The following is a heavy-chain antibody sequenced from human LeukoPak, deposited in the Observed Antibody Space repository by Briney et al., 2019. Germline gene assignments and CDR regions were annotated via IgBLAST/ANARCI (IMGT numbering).Heavy chain of an antibody. CDR3: ARDWSVAFDSSGYYF. D-gene: IGHD3-22*01. V-gene: IGHV1-69*05. CDR1: GGTFSSYA. CDR2: IIPIFGTA. J-gene: IGHJ3*01. Sequence: SVKVSCKASGGTFSSYAISWVRQAPGQGLEWMGRIIPIFGTANYAQKLQGRVTITTDESTSTAYMELSSLRSEDTAVYYCARDWSVAFDSSGYYFWGQGTMVTVSS.